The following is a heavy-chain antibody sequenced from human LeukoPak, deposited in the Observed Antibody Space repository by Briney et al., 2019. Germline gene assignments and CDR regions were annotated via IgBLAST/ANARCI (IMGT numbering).Heavy chain of an antibody. Sequence: GASVKVSCKVSGYTLTELSMHWVRQAPGKGLEWMGGFDPEDGETIYAQKFQGRVTMTEDTSTDTAYTELSSLRSEDTAVYYCATATWILEPFDYWGQGTLVTVSS. D-gene: IGHD1-1*01. J-gene: IGHJ4*02. CDR2: FDPEDGET. CDR3: ATATWILEPFDY. V-gene: IGHV1-24*01. CDR1: GYTLTELS.